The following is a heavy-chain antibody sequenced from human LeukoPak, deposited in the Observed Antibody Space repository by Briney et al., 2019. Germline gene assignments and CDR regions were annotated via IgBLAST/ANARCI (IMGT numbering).Heavy chain of an antibody. D-gene: IGHD3-22*01. CDR3: ARLPRNAYYYDSSGYYFDY. V-gene: IGHV1-18*01. J-gene: IGHJ4*02. CDR1: GYTFTSYG. Sequence: ASVKVSCKASGYTFTSYGISWVRQAPGQGLEWMGWISAYNGNTNYAQKLQGRVTMTTDTSTSTAYMELRSLRSDDTAVYYCARLPRNAYYYDSSGYYFDYWGQGTLVTVSS. CDR2: ISAYNGNT.